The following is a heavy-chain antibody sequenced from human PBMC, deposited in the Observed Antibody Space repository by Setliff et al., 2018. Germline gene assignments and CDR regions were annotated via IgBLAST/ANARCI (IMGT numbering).Heavy chain of an antibody. Sequence: GGSLRLSCAASGFDFKTHWMDWARQAPGKGLEWVANIKEDGSQRNYVDAVRGRFTVSRDNARNLLYLQMNSLRVEDTAVYYCARDWGITRTNNWYFDLWGRGTLVTVSS. CDR3: ARDWGITRTNNWYFDL. V-gene: IGHV3-7*01. CDR1: GFDFKTHW. D-gene: IGHD1-7*01. J-gene: IGHJ2*01. CDR2: IKEDGSQR.